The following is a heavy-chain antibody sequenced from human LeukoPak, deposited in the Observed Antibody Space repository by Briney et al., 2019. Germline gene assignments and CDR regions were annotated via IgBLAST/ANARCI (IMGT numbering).Heavy chain of an antibody. Sequence: GGSLRLSCAASGFTFSSYAMSWVRQAPGKGLEWVSYISDSSSYTNYADSIEGRFTISRDNARSSVSLQMNSLRAEDTAVYYCARAGDTMVTTGNLDYWGQGTLVTVSS. CDR1: GFTFSSYA. V-gene: IGHV3-11*05. J-gene: IGHJ4*02. CDR2: ISDSSSYT. CDR3: ARAGDTMVTTGNLDY. D-gene: IGHD4-17*01.